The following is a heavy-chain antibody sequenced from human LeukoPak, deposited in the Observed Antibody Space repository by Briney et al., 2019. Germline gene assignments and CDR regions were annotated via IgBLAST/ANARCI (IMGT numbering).Heavy chain of an antibody. Sequence: TGGSLRLSCAASGFTFSSYWMHWVRQAPGKGLVWVSRINSDGSSTIHADSVKGGFTISRDNANNTLYLQMNSLRAEDTAVYYCAREVYSSGWSSFDYWGQGTLVTVSS. CDR1: GFTFSSYW. J-gene: IGHJ4*02. V-gene: IGHV3-74*01. D-gene: IGHD6-19*01. CDR3: AREVYSSGWSSFDY. CDR2: INSDGSST.